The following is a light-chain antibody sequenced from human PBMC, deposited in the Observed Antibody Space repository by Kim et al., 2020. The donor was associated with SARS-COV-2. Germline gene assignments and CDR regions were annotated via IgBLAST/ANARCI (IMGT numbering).Light chain of an antibody. V-gene: IGLV3-1*01. CDR3: QAWDSSIV. CDR1: KLGDKY. Sequence: VSGSPGQTASITSSGDKLGDKYACWYQQKPGQSPVLVIYQDSKRPSGIPERFSGSNSGNTATLTISGTQAMDEADYYCQAWDSSIVFGGGTQLTVL. J-gene: IGLJ2*01. CDR2: QDS.